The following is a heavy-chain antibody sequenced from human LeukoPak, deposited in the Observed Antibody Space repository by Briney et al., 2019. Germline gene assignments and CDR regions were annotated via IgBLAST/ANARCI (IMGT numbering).Heavy chain of an antibody. CDR3: ARDEGQIGRIGRFDY. CDR1: GFTFSNYT. V-gene: IGHV3-23*01. J-gene: IGHJ4*02. D-gene: IGHD1-26*01. CDR2: ISGGGRAT. Sequence: PGGSLRLSCAASGFTFSNYTMSWVRLAPGKGLGWVSAISGGGRATYYKDSVKGRFAISRDNSKNTLYLQMNSLRAEDTAVYYCARDEGQIGRIGRFDYWGQGALVTVSS.